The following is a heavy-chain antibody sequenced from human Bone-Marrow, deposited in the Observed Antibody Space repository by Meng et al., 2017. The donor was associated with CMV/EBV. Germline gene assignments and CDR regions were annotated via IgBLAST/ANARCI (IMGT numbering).Heavy chain of an antibody. CDR3: ARAVAGPFFDY. CDR2: IYSGGST. D-gene: IGHD6-19*01. CDR1: GFTVSSNY. V-gene: IGHV3-66*01. J-gene: IGHJ4*02. Sequence: LACAASGFTVSSNYMSWVRQAPGKGLEWVSVIYSGGSTYYADSVKCRFTISRDNSKNTLYPQMNSLRAEDTAVYYCARAVAGPFFDYWGQGTLVTVSS.